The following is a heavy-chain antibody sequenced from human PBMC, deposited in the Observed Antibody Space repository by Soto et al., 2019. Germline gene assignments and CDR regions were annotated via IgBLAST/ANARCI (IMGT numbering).Heavy chain of an antibody. CDR3: ASSIAAAGRIGLSDGY. V-gene: IGHV1-3*01. CDR1: GYTFTSYA. Sequence: ASVKVSCTASGYTFTSYAMHWVRQAPGQRLEWMGWINAGNGNTKYSQKFQGRVTITRDTSASTAYMELSSLRSEDTAVYYCASSIAAAGRIGLSDGYWGQGTLVTVSS. D-gene: IGHD6-13*01. CDR2: INAGNGNT. J-gene: IGHJ4*02.